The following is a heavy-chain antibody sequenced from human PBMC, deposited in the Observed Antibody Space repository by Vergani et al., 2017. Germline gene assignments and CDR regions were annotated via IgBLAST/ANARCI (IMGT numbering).Heavy chain of an antibody. Sequence: QVQLQEAGPGLVKPSETLALTCAVSGYSIRTGYYWGWVPQSPGKGLEWIGNMYHSWNPSYTPSLKSRVSISVDTSKNQFSLRLRSVTAADTDVYFCARVMYRDEASTGYRLEGMDIWGQGTTVTISS. J-gene: IGHJ6*02. CDR2: MYHSWNP. CDR1: GYSIRTGYY. CDR3: ARVMYRDEASTGYRLEGMDI. D-gene: IGHD3-9*01. V-gene: IGHV4-38-2*01.